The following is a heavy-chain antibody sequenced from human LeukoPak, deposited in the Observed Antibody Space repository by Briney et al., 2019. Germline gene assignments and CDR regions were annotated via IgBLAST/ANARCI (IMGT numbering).Heavy chain of an antibody. J-gene: IGHJ4*02. CDR2: IKQDGSEK. Sequence: PGGSLRLSCAASGFTFSSYWMSWVRQAPGKGLEWVANIKQDGSEKYYVDSVKGRFTISRDNAKNSLYLQMHSLRAEDTAVYYCARVTGVPAAIRGGFDYWGQGTLVTVSS. V-gene: IGHV3-7*01. CDR3: ARVTGVPAAIRGGFDY. CDR1: GFTFSSYW. D-gene: IGHD2-2*02.